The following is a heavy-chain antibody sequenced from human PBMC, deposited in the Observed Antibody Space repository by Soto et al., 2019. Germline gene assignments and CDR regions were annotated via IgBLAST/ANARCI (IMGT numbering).Heavy chain of an antibody. Sequence: QVQLQESGPGLVKPSQTLSLTCTVSGGSISSGGYYWSWIRQHPGKGLEWIGYIYYSGSTYYNPSLKSRVTISVDTSKNQFSLKLSSVTAADTAVYYCARDTPMVRGRGPWYFDLWGRGTLVTVSS. V-gene: IGHV4-31*03. CDR2: IYYSGST. J-gene: IGHJ2*01. CDR1: GGSISSGGYY. CDR3: ARDTPMVRGRGPWYFDL. D-gene: IGHD3-10*01.